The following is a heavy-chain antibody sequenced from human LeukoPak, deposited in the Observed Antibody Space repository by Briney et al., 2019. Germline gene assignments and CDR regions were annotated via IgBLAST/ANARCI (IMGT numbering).Heavy chain of an antibody. CDR3: ARRGYSYGTYYYYYYYMDV. V-gene: IGHV5-51*01. J-gene: IGHJ6*03. CDR2: IYPGDSDT. D-gene: IGHD5-18*01. CDR1: GYIFTDYW. Sequence: GESLKISCQTSGYIFTDYWIGWVRQMPGKGLEWMGIIYPGDSDTRYSPSFQGQVTISADKSISTAYLQWSSLKASDTAMYYCARRGYSYGTYYYYYYYMDVWGKGTTVTVSS.